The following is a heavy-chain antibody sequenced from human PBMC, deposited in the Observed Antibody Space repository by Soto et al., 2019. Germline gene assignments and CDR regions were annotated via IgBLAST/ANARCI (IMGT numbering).Heavy chain of an antibody. CDR1: GFTFSSYG. D-gene: IGHD5-12*01. CDR3: ARDLYSGSGEDY. CDR2: IWYDGSNK. J-gene: IGHJ4*02. V-gene: IGHV3-33*01. Sequence: QVQLVASGGGVVQPGRSLRPSCAASGFTFSSYGMHWVRRAPGKGLEWVAVIWYDGSNKYYADSVKGRFTISRDNSKNTLYLQMNSLRAEDTAGYYCARDLYSGSGEDYWGQGTLVTVSS.